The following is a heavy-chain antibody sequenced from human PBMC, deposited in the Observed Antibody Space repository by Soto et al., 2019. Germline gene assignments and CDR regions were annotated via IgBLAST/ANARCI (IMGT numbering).Heavy chain of an antibody. CDR3: ARGRGYCSGGSCYRFDY. D-gene: IGHD2-15*01. J-gene: IGHJ4*02. CDR2: INHSGST. Sequence: QVQLQQWGAGLLKPSETLSLTCAVYGGSFSGYYWSWIRQPPGKGLEWIGEINHSGSTNYNPSLRSRVTLSVDTSTNQFSLKLSSVTAADTAVYFCARGRGYCSGGSCYRFDYWGQGTLVTVSS. V-gene: IGHV4-34*01. CDR1: GGSFSGYY.